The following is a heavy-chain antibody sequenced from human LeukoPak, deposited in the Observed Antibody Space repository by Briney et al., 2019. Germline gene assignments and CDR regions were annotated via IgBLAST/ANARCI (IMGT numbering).Heavy chain of an antibody. CDR2: IYYSGST. CDR1: GGSISSSSYY. J-gene: IGHJ4*02. Sequence: PSETLSLTCTVSGGSISSSSYYWGWIRQPPGKGLEWIGSIYYSGSTYYNPSLKSRVTISVDTSKNQFSLKVSSVTAADTAVYYCASNTGLDYGDSNFDYWGQGTLVTVSS. CDR3: ASNTGLDYGDSNFDY. D-gene: IGHD4-17*01. V-gene: IGHV4-39*01.